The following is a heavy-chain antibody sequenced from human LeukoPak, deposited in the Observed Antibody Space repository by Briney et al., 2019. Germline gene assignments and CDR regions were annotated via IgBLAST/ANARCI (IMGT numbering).Heavy chain of an antibody. V-gene: IGHV3-53*01. J-gene: IGHJ6*03. CDR2: IDSGGST. CDR1: GFTVSSNY. D-gene: IGHD4-23*01. Sequence: PGGSLRLSCAASGFTVSSNYMSWVRQAPGKGLEWVSVIDSGGSTYYADSAKGRFTISRDNSRNTLYLQMNSLRAEDTAVYYCARSTVVTGRYYYYYMDVWGKGTTVTVSS. CDR3: ARSTVVTGRYYYYYMDV.